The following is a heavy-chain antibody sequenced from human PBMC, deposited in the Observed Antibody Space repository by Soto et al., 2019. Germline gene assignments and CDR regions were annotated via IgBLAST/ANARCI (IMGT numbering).Heavy chain of an antibody. CDR2: INHSGST. J-gene: IGHJ4*02. D-gene: IGHD6-13*01. V-gene: IGHV4-34*01. CDR1: GGSFSGYY. Sequence: SETLSLTCAVYGGSFSGYYWSWIRQPPGKGLEWIGEINHSGSTNYNPSLKSRVTISVDTSKNQFSLKLSSVTAADTAVYYCARGGIAAAAGPFDYWGQGTLVTVSS. CDR3: ARGGIAAAAGPFDY.